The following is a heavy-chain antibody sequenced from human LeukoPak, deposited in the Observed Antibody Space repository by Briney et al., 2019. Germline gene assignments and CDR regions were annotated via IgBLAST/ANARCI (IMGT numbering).Heavy chain of an antibody. CDR2: TYYRSKWYN. CDR3: ARAPDSSFDP. V-gene: IGHV6-1*01. D-gene: IGHD3-22*01. J-gene: IGHJ5*02. Sequence: SQTLSLTCAISGDSVSSNSVAWNWVRQSPSRGREWLGRTYYRSKWYNDYAVSVKGRITINPDTSKNQFSLQLNSVTPEDTAVYYCARAPDSSFDPWGQGTLVTVSS. CDR1: GDSVSSNSVA.